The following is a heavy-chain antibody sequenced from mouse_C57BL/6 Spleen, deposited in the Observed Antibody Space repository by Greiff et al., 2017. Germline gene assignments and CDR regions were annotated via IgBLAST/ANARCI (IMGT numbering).Heavy chain of an antibody. CDR3: ARDESLGSREYFDV. CDR1: GFTFSSYA. J-gene: IGHJ1*03. V-gene: IGHV5-4*01. Sequence: EVKVVESGGGLVKPGGSLKLSCAASGFTFSSYAMSWVRQTPEKRLEWVATISDGGSYTYYPDNVKGRFTISRDNAKNNLYLQMSHLKSEDTAMYYCARDESLGSREYFDVWGTGTTVTVSS. D-gene: IGHD1-1*01. CDR2: ISDGGSYT.